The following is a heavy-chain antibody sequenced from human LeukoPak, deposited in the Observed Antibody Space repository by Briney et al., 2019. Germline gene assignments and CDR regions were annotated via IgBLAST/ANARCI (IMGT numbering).Heavy chain of an antibody. V-gene: IGHV1-69*13. CDR2: IIPIFGTA. Sequence: SVKASCKASGGTFSSYAISWVRQAPGQGLEWMGGIIPIFGTANYAQKFQGRVTITADESTSTAYMELSSLRSEDTAVYYCARGGGRAPRIAAAGLFDYWGQGTLVTVSS. CDR1: GGTFSSYA. J-gene: IGHJ4*02. CDR3: ARGGGRAPRIAAAGLFDY. D-gene: IGHD6-13*01.